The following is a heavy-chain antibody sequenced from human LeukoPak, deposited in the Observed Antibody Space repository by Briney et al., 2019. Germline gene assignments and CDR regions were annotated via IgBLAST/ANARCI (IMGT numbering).Heavy chain of an antibody. CDR3: ARRRRFGLLTGTYYYYGMDV. J-gene: IGHJ6*02. V-gene: IGHV4-59*01. D-gene: IGHD2-21*01. CDR1: GGSISSYY. Sequence: PSETLSLTCTVSGGSISSYYWSWIRQPPGKGLEWIGYIYYSGSTNYNPSLKSRVTISVDTSKNQFSLKLSSVTAADTAVYYCARRRRFGLLTGTYYYYGMDVWGQGTTVTVSS. CDR2: IYYSGST.